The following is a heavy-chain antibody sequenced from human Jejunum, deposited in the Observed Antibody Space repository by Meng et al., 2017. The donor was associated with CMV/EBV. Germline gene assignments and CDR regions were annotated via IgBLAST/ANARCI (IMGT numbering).Heavy chain of an antibody. D-gene: IGHD3-9*01. J-gene: IGHJ3*02. CDR2: ISSGGRTI. CDR1: GFTFSSYE. CDR3: ARDLTHAAFDI. Sequence: AASGFTFSSYEMNWVRQAPGEGLEWISFISSGGRTIYYADSVKSRFTISRDDAKNSLYLQMNSLRGDDTAIYYCARDLTHAAFDIWGQGTMVTVSS. V-gene: IGHV3-48*03.